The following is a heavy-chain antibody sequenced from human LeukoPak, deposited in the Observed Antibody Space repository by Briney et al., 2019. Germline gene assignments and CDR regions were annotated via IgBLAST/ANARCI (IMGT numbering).Heavy chain of an antibody. CDR1: GASITSWY. CDR3: ATGSGDFDH. V-gene: IGHV4-4*07. D-gene: IGHD1-1*01. Sequence: PSETLSLTCTVSGASITSWYWSWLRQPAGKRLEWIGRVLNTGTTNYNPSLKSRVTMSLDTSKSQISLNMKSVTAADTAVYYCATGSGDFDHWGHGTRVTISS. J-gene: IGHJ4*01. CDR2: VLNTGTT.